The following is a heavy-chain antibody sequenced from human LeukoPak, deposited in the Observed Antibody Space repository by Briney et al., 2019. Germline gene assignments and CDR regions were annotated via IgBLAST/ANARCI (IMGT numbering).Heavy chain of an antibody. V-gene: IGHV3-9*01. CDR1: GFTFDDYA. CDR2: ISWNSGSI. J-gene: IGHJ6*02. Sequence: GGSLRLSCAASGFTFDDYAMHWVRQAPGKGLEWVSGISWNSGSIGYADSVKGRFTISRDNAKNSLYLQMNSPRAEDTALYYCAKDFGSGSYYPPTYYYYGMDVWGQGTTVTVSS. CDR3: AKDFGSGSYYPPTYYYYGMDV. D-gene: IGHD3-10*01.